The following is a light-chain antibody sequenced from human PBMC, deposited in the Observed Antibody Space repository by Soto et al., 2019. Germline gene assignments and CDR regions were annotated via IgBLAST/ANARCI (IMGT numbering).Light chain of an antibody. CDR2: GAS. V-gene: IGKV3-15*01. CDR3: QQYNNWPGLT. CDR1: QSVSGN. Sequence: EIVMTQSPATLSVSPGERATLSCRASQSVSGNLAWYQQKPGQAPRLLIYGASTRATGIPARLSGSGSGTEFTLTISSLQSEDFAVYYCQQYNNWPGLTFGGGTKVEIK. J-gene: IGKJ4*01.